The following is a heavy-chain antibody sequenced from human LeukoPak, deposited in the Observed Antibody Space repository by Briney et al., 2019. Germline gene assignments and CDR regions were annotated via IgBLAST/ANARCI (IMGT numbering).Heavy chain of an antibody. Sequence: GGSLRLSCAASGFTLSNAWMSWVRQAPGKGLEWVSRIKSKTDGGTTDYAARVSGRFTISRDDSIHTLYLQMNSLKTEDTAVYYCTTVPINHDILTGYYFHYWGRGTPVSVSS. J-gene: IGHJ4*02. CDR1: GFTLSNAW. CDR3: TTVPINHDILTGYYFHY. V-gene: IGHV3-15*01. D-gene: IGHD3-9*01. CDR2: IKSKTDGGTT.